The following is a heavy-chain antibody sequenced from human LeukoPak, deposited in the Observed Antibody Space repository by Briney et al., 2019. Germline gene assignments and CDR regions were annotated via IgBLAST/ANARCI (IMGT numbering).Heavy chain of an antibody. D-gene: IGHD1-1*01. CDR2: ISYDGSNK. V-gene: IGHV3-30*04. CDR1: GFTFSSYA. Sequence: PGGSLRLSCAASGFTFSSYAMHWVRQAPGKGLEWVAVISYDGSNKYYADSVKGRFTISRDNSKNTLYLQMNSLKTEDTAVYYCTTDQPLKWRAGTTFPDYWGQGTLVTVSS. CDR3: TTDQPLKWRAGTTFPDY. J-gene: IGHJ4*02.